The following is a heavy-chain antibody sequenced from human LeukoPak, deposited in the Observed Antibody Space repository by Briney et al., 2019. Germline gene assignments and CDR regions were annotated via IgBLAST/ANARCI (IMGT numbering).Heavy chain of an antibody. Sequence: SETLSLTCAVYGGSFSGYYWSWIRQPPGKGLEWIGEINHSGSTNYNPSLKSRVTISVDTSKNQFSLKLSSVTAADTAVYYCARLNLVGYDYVWGSYRSFDYWGQGTLVTVSS. V-gene: IGHV4-34*01. CDR1: GGSFSGYY. CDR2: INHSGST. CDR3: ARLNLVGYDYVWGSYRSFDY. D-gene: IGHD3-16*02. J-gene: IGHJ4*02.